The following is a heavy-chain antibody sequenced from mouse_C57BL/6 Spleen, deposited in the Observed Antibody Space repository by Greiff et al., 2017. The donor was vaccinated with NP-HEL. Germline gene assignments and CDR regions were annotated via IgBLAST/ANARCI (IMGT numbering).Heavy chain of an antibody. CDR1: GYAFTNYL. Sequence: VQLQQSGAELVRPGTSVKVSCKASGYAFTNYLIEWVKQRPGQGLEWIGVINPGSGGTNYNEKFKGKATLTADKSSSTAYMQLSSLTSEDSAVYFCAREGGKDYWGQGTTLTVSS. J-gene: IGHJ2*01. CDR3: AREGGKDY. CDR2: INPGSGGT. V-gene: IGHV1-54*01. D-gene: IGHD2-1*01.